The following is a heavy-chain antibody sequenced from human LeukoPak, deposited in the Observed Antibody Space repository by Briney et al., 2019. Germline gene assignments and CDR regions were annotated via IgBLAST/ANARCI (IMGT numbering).Heavy chain of an antibody. CDR3: APSVRSGGSYYFDY. V-gene: IGHV1-46*01. CDR2: INPSDGST. CDR1: GDSLTKYY. Sequence: ASVKVSCKASGDSLTKYYIHWVRQAPGQELEWMGIINPSDGSTTYTQKFQGRVTMTTDTSTSTVNMELSSLRSEDTAVYYCAPSVRSGGSYYFDYWGQGTLVTVSS. D-gene: IGHD2-15*01. J-gene: IGHJ4*02.